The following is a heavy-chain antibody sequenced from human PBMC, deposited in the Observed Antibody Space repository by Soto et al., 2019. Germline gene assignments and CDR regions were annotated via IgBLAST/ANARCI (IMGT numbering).Heavy chain of an antibody. V-gene: IGHV5-10-1*01. CDR3: AISWTNNWFDP. CDR1: GYSCTSYW. Sequence: PGESLKISCKGSGYSCTSYWISWVRQMPGKGLEWMGRIDPSDSYTNYSPSFQGHITISADKSISTAYLQWSSLKASDTAMYYCAISWTNNWFDPWGQGTLVTVSS. D-gene: IGHD6-13*01. J-gene: IGHJ5*02. CDR2: IDPSDSYT.